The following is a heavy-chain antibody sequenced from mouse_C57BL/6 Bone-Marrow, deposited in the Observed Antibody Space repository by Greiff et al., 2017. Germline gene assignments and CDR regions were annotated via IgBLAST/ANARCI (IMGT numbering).Heavy chain of an antibody. Sequence: QVTLKECGPGILQPSQTLSLTCSFSGFSLSTFGMGVGWIRQPSGKGLEWLAHIWWDDDKYYNPALKSRLTISKDTSKNQVFLKIANVDTADTATYYCARMSDYDERRYAMDYWGQGTSVTVSS. D-gene: IGHD2-4*01. CDR1: GFSLSTFGMG. CDR3: ARMSDYDERRYAMDY. CDR2: IWWDDDK. V-gene: IGHV8-8*01. J-gene: IGHJ4*01.